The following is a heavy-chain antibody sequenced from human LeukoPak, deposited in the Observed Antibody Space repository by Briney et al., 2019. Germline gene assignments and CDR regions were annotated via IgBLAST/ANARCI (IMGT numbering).Heavy chain of an antibody. Sequence: GASVKVSSKASGGTSSSYAISWVRQAPGQGLEWMGGIIPIFGTANYAQKFQGRVTITADKSTSTAYMELSSLRSEDTAVYCCARASGDYLIDYWGQGTLVTVSS. D-gene: IGHD4-17*01. J-gene: IGHJ4*02. CDR1: GGTSSSYA. CDR3: ARASGDYLIDY. V-gene: IGHV1-69*06. CDR2: IIPIFGTA.